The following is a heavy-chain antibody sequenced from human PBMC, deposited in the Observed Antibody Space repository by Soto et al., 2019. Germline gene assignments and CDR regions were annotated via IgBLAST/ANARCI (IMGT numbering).Heavy chain of an antibody. J-gene: IGHJ6*02. Sequence: SGGSLRLSCAASGFTFSSYGMHWVRQAPGKGLEWVAVIWYDGSNKYYADSVKGRFTISRDNSKNTLYLQMNSLRAEDTAVYYCARSGYSGYDLSYYGMDVWGQGTTVTVSS. D-gene: IGHD5-12*01. CDR2: IWYDGSNK. CDR1: GFTFSSYG. V-gene: IGHV3-33*01. CDR3: ARSGYSGYDLSYYGMDV.